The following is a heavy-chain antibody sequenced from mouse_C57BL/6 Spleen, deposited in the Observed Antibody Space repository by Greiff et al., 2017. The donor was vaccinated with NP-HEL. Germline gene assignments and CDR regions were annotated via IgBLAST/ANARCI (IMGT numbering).Heavy chain of an antibody. J-gene: IGHJ1*03. Sequence: QVTLKESGPGILQPSQTLSLTCSFSGFSLSTFGMGVGWIRQPSGKGLEWLAHIWWDDDKYYNPALKSGLTISKDTSKNQVFLKIANVDTADTATYYCARMYYGSSDGYFDVWGTGTTVTVSS. D-gene: IGHD1-1*01. V-gene: IGHV8-8*01. CDR3: ARMYYGSSDGYFDV. CDR1: GFSLSTFGMG. CDR2: IWWDDDK.